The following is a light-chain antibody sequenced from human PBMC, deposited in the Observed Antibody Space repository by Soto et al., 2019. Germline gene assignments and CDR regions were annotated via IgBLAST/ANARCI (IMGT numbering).Light chain of an antibody. V-gene: IGLV3-21*04. J-gene: IGLJ1*01. CDR1: NIGRKS. Sequence: SYELTQPPSVSVAPGKTARITCGGNNIGRKSVHWYQQKPGQAPVLVIYYDSDRPSGIPERFSGSNSGNTATLTISRVEAGDEADYYCQVWDSSSDHPGVFVTGTKGHRP. CDR2: YDS. CDR3: QVWDSSSDHPGV.